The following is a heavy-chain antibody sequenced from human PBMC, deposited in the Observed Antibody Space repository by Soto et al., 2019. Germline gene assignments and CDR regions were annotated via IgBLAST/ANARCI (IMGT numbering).Heavy chain of an antibody. CDR3: AKRTLTAPFPFDY. V-gene: IGHV3-23*01. CDR2: VSARGDST. Sequence: EVQVLESGGGLVQPGGSLRLSCAASGFTFSNYAMAWVRQAPGKGLEWVSVVSARGDSTNYADSVKGRFPISRDNSKNSLYLQMNSLRAEDTAVYYCAKRTLTAPFPFDYWGPGTLVTVSS. CDR1: GFTFSNYA. J-gene: IGHJ4*02.